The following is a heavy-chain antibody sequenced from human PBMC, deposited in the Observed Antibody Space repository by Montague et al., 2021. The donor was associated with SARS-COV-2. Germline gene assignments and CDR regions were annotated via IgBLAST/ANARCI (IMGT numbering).Heavy chain of an antibody. CDR2: ISDSGST. D-gene: IGHD2-15*01. V-gene: IGHV4-59*08. CDR1: GGSISSFY. CDR3: ARHYSATLPAVY. J-gene: IGHJ4*02. Sequence: SETLSLTCTDSGGSISSFYWSRFRQPPGKGLEWIGYISDSGSTNYNPSLTSRVTMSVDTSKNQFSLKVNSVTAADTAVYYCARHYSATLPAVYWGQGTLVTVSS.